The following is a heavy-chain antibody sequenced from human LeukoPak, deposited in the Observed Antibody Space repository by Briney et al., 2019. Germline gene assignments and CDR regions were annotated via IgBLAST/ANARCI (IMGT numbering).Heavy chain of an antibody. Sequence: PGGPLRLSCSASQSIVSSRYMSWVRQAPGKGLEWVSIIYDGDKTYYADSVKGRFTISRDNFKNTLYLQMSNLRAEDTAVYFCGRDDAGVKNYGIQYWGLGTLVAVSS. D-gene: IGHD3-16*01. J-gene: IGHJ4*02. CDR1: QSIVSSRY. CDR3: GRDDAGVKNYGIQY. V-gene: IGHV3-53*01. CDR2: IYDGDKT.